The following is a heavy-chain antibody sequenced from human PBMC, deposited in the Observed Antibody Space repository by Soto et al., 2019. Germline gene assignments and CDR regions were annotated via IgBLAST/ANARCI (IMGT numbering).Heavy chain of an antibody. J-gene: IGHJ6*03. V-gene: IGHV1-8*01. D-gene: IGHD6-13*01. CDR3: ARGIIGTGYYYYMDV. CDR1: GYTFTSYD. CDR2: MNPNSGNT. Sequence: ASVKVSCKASGYTFTSYDINWVRQATGQGLEWMGWMNPNSGNTGYAQKFQGRVTMTRNTSISTAYMELSSLRSEDTAVYYCARGIIGTGYYYYMDVWGKGTTVTVSS.